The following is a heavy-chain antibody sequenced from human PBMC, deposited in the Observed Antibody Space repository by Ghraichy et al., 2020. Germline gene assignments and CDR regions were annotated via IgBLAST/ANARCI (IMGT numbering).Heavy chain of an antibody. Sequence: SVKVSCKASGGTFSSYAISWVRQAPGQGLEWMGGIIPIFGTANYAQKFQGRVTITADESTSTAYMELSSLRSEDTAVYYCARDRLCGGDCYIFDYWGQGTLVTVSS. CDR1: GGTFSSYA. CDR2: IIPIFGTA. V-gene: IGHV1-69*13. J-gene: IGHJ4*02. CDR3: ARDRLCGGDCYIFDY. D-gene: IGHD2-21*02.